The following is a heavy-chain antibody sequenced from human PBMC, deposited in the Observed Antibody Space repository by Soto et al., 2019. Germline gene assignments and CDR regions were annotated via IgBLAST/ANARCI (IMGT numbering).Heavy chain of an antibody. V-gene: IGHV3-7*05. CDR2: IKQDGSEK. Sequence: GGSLRLSCAASGFTFSSYWMSWVRQAPGKGLEWVANIKQDGSEKYYVDSVKGRFTISRDNAKNSLYLQMNSLRAEDTAVYYCARDLGEPKSYYYYYGMDVWGQGTTVTVSS. J-gene: IGHJ6*02. D-gene: IGHD3-16*01. CDR3: ARDLGEPKSYYYYYGMDV. CDR1: GFTFSSYW.